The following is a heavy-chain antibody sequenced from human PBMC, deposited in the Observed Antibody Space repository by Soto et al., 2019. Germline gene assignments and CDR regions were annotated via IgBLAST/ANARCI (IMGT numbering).Heavy chain of an antibody. V-gene: IGHV3-23*01. J-gene: IGHJ5*02. Sequence: GGSLRLSCVTSRFSFNTFAMSWVRQAPGKGLEWVSAINGGGENTYYADSVKGRFTISRDNSKNTLYLQMNSLRAEDTAVYYCARDRPVKARSGSLTSWGQGTPVTVSS. CDR1: RFSFNTFA. CDR2: INGGGENT. CDR3: ARDRPVKARSGSLTS.